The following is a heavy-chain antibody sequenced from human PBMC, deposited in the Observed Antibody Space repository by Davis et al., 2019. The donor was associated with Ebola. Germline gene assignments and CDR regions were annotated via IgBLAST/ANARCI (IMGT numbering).Heavy chain of an antibody. CDR1: GFTFSSYS. CDR3: ARAEGILTGSKKPDY. V-gene: IGHV3-21*04. CDR2: ISSSSSYI. J-gene: IGHJ4*02. D-gene: IGHD3-9*01. Sequence: GGSLRLSCAASGFTFSSYSMNWVRQAPGKGLEWVSSISSSSSYIYYADSVKGRFTISRDNAKNSLYLQMNSLRAEDTAVYYCARAEGILTGSKKPDYWGQGTLVTVSS.